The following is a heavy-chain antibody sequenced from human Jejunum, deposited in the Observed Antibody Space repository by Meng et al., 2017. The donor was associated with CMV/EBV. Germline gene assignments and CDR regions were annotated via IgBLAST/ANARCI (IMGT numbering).Heavy chain of an antibody. Sequence: LNTNRVGVAWIRQPPGKALEWLAHIYWNDDKRYSPFLKSRLSITKDTSKNQVVLTMTNMDPVDTATYYCARLEMVLVPPSILIDSWGQGTLGTVSS. CDR2: IYWNDDK. CDR3: ARLEMVLVPPSILIDS. J-gene: IGHJ4*02. V-gene: IGHV2-5*01. D-gene: IGHD5-24*01. CDR1: LNTNRVG.